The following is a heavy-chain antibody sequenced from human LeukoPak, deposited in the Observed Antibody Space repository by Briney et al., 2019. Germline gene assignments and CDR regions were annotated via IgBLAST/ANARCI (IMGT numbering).Heavy chain of an antibody. V-gene: IGHV1-2*02. CDR1: GYSFTGYY. Sequence: ASVKVSCKASGYSFTGYYIHWVRQAPGQGLEGMGWINPNSGGTTYAQQFQGRVTMTRDTSISTVYMEQTRLGSDDTAVYYCARDSGSSSWEFDYWGQGTLVTVSS. CDR2: INPNSGGT. J-gene: IGHJ4*02. CDR3: ARDSGSSSWEFDY. D-gene: IGHD6-13*01.